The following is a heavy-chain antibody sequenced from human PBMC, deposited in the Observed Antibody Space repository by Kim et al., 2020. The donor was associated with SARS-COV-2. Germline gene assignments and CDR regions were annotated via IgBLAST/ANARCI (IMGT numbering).Heavy chain of an antibody. Sequence: SETLSLTCAVYGGSFSDYYWSWIRQPPGKGLEWIGEINHSGSTNYNPSLKSRVTISVDTSKNQFSLKLSSVTAADTAMYYCARGALYCSGGSCYPGLFD. CDR3: ARGALYCSGGSCYPGLFD. D-gene: IGHD2-15*01. CDR1: GGSFSDYY. CDR2: INHSGST. J-gene: IGHJ4*01. V-gene: IGHV4-34*01.